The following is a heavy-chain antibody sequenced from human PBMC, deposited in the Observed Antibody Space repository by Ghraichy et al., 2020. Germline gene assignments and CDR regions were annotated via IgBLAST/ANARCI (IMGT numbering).Heavy chain of an antibody. CDR1: GFIFSSFA. V-gene: IGHV3-23*01. J-gene: IGHJ4*02. CDR3: VKGLFLVDY. D-gene: IGHD3-3*01. Sequence: GGSLRLSCAASGFIFSSFAMNWVRQSPGKGLEWVATIAYSGTYFAYSVKGRFTISRDDSTNTLYLQMNSLRAEDTAVYYCVKGLFLVDYWGQGTLVTVSS. CDR2: IAYSGT.